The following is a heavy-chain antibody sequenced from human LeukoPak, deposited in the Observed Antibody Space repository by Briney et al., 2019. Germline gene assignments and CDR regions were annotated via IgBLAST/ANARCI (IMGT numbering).Heavy chain of an antibody. CDR2: IIPILGIA. D-gene: IGHD3-22*01. CDR1: GGTFSSYA. V-gene: IGHV1-69*04. CDR3: ARPRGYYYDSSGYLFDY. J-gene: IGHJ4*02. Sequence: SVKVSCKASGGTFSSYAISWVRQAPGQGLEWMGRIIPILGIANYAQKFQGRVTITADKSTSTAYMELSSLRSEDTAVYYCARPRGYYYDSSGYLFDYWGQGTLVTVSS.